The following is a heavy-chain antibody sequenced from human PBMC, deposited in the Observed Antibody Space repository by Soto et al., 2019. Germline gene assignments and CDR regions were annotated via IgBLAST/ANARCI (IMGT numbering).Heavy chain of an antibody. D-gene: IGHD5-12*01. J-gene: IGHJ5*02. V-gene: IGHV1-69*13. CDR2: IIPVFDTT. CDR3: ARAGDGYPLGWFDP. Sequence: SVKVSCKASGGTFNNYAISWVRQAPGQGLEWMGGIIPVFDTTNYAQKFQGRVTITADESTSTAYMELSSLRSEDAGIYYCARAGDGYPLGWFDPWGQGTLVTVSS. CDR1: GGTFNNYA.